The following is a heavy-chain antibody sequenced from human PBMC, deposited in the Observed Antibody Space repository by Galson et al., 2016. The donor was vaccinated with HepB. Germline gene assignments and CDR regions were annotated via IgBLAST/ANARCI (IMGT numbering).Heavy chain of an antibody. Sequence: SLRLSCAASGFTFSSYAMSWVRQAPGKGLEWVSAISGSGGSTYYADSVKGRFTISRDNAKNCLYLQMNSLRAEDTALYYCAKEDFYGSGPRGYYYAMDVWGQGTTVTVSS. D-gene: IGHD3-10*01. CDR2: ISGSGGST. CDR1: GFTFSSYA. V-gene: IGHV3-23*01. J-gene: IGHJ6*02. CDR3: AKEDFYGSGPRGYYYAMDV.